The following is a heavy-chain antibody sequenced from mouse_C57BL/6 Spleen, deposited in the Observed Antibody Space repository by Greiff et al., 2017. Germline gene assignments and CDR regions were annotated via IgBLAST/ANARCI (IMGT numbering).Heavy chain of an antibody. Sequence: EVQLVESGGGLVKPGGSLKLSCAASGFTFSSYAMSWVRQTPDKRLEWVATISDGGSYTYYPDNVKGRFTISRDNAKNNLYLQMSHLKSEDTAMYYCARDRGYYDGSSPAMDYWGQGTSVTVSS. CDR1: GFTFSSYA. CDR3: ARDRGYYDGSSPAMDY. J-gene: IGHJ4*01. D-gene: IGHD1-1*01. V-gene: IGHV5-4*01. CDR2: ISDGGSYT.